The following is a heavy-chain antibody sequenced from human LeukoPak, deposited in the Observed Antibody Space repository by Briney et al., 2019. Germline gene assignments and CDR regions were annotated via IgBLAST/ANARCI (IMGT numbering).Heavy chain of an antibody. CDR3: ARALPVPSGFSGHDHPYYFDY. V-gene: IGHV4-59*01. CDR1: GGFLISYY. Sequence: SETLSLTCTVSGGFLISYYWSWIRQPPARGLEWVGYIYYSWSTNYNPSLKSRVTISVDTSKSQFSLKLSSVTAADTAVYYCARALPVPSGFSGHDHPYYFDYWGQGTLVTVSS. CDR2: IYYSWST. D-gene: IGHD5-12*01. J-gene: IGHJ4*02.